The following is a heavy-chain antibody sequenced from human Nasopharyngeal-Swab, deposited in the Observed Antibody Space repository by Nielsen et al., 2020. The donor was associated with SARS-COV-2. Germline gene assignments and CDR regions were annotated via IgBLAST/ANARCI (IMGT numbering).Heavy chain of an antibody. CDR1: GFTFSSYG. J-gene: IGHJ4*02. CDR2: INPNSGGT. Sequence: GESLKISCAASGFTFSSYGMHWVRQAPGQGLEWMGRINPNSGGTNYAQKFQGRVTMTRDTSISTAYMELSRLRSDDTAVYYCARAPGYDILTGQADYWGQGTLVTVSS. D-gene: IGHD3-9*01. V-gene: IGHV1-2*06. CDR3: ARAPGYDILTGQADY.